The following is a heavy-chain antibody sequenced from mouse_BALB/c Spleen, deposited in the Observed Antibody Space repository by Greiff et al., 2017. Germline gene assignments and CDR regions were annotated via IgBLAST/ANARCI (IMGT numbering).Heavy chain of an antibody. J-gene: IGHJ1*01. CDR1: GFTFTDYY. Sequence: EVKVEESGGGLVQPGGSLRLSCAPSGFTFTDYYMSWVRQPPGKALEWLGFIRNKANGYTTEYSASVKGRFTISRDNSQSILYLQMNTLRAEDSATYYCARDEDYYGSSGYFDVWGAGTTVTVSS. CDR2: IRNKANGYTT. V-gene: IGHV7-3*02. CDR3: ARDEDYYGSSGYFDV. D-gene: IGHD1-1*01.